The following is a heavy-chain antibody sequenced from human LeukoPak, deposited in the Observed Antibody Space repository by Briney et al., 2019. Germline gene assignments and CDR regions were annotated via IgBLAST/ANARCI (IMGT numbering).Heavy chain of an antibody. CDR1: GYNFTNYW. Sequence: GESLKISCKVSGYNFTNYWIGWVRQMPGEGLGWMGIIYPGDSDTRYSPSFQGQVTISVDKSISTAYLQWSSLKASDTAMYHCARVRQEWSFDYWGQGTLVTVSS. CDR3: ARVRQEWSFDY. J-gene: IGHJ4*02. D-gene: IGHD2-8*01. V-gene: IGHV5-51*01. CDR2: IYPGDSDT.